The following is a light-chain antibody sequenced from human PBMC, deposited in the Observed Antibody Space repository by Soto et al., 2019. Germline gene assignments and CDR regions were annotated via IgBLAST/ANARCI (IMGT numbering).Light chain of an antibody. J-gene: IGKJ5*01. V-gene: IGKV3-11*01. Sequence: IEVRMAPAVACLSPRERGTLSRRASQSVSNYLAWYQQKPGQAPRLLVSAASNRATGIPARFSGSGSGTDFTLTISSLEPEDFGVFYCQQRFAGPMITLGQGTRVEIK. CDR1: QSVSNY. CDR3: QQRFAGPMIT. CDR2: AAS.